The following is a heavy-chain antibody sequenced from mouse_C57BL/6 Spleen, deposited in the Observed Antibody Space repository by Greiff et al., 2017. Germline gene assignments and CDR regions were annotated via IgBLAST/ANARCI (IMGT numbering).Heavy chain of an antibody. V-gene: IGHV1-66*01. CDR1: GYSFTSYY. J-gene: IGHJ2*01. Sequence: LQESGPELVKPGASVKISCKASGYSFTSYYIHWVKQRPGQGLEWIGWIYPGSGNTKYNEKFKGKATLTADTSSSTAYMQLSSLTSEDSAVYYCAREVDGYDSFDDWGQGTTLTVSS. D-gene: IGHD2-2*01. CDR3: AREVDGYDSFDD. CDR2: IYPGSGNT.